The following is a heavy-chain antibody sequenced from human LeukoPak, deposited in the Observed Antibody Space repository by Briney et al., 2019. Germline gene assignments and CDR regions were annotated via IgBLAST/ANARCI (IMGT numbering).Heavy chain of an antibody. CDR3: AKAGSIRFDY. Sequence: GGSLRLSCAASGFTFDDYAMHWVRQAPGKGLEWVSGISWNSGSIGYVDSVKGRFTISRDNAKNSLYLQMNSLRAEDTAVYYCAKAGSIRFDYWGQGTLVTVSS. J-gene: IGHJ4*02. D-gene: IGHD1-26*01. CDR2: ISWNSGSI. CDR1: GFTFDDYA. V-gene: IGHV3-9*01.